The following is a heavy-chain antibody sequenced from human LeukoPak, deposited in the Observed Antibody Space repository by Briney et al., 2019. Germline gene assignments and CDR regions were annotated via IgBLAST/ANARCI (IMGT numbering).Heavy chain of an antibody. J-gene: IGHJ4*02. CDR2: ISSSSSYI. Sequence: PGGSLRLSCAASGFTFSSYSMNWVRQAPGKGLEWVSSISSSSSYIYYADSVKGRFTISRDNAKNSLYLQMHRLRAAATAVYYCARDGEYYGSGSYYNRAVGQWFDYWGQGTLVTVSS. D-gene: IGHD3-10*01. V-gene: IGHV3-21*01. CDR1: GFTFSSYS. CDR3: ARDGEYYGSGSYYNRAVGQWFDY.